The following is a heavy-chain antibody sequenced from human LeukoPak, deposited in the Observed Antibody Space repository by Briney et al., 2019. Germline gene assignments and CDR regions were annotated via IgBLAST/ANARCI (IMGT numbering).Heavy chain of an antibody. V-gene: IGHV4-59*01. CDR1: GGSISGYY. J-gene: IGHJ4*02. CDR3: ARHVPTAPFDY. D-gene: IGHD2-2*01. CDR2: IYYGGTT. Sequence: PSETLSLTCTVSGGSISGYYWNWIRQPPGKRLEWIGYIYYGGTTNYSPSLKSRVTISVDTSRSQFSLKLSSVTAADTAVYYCARHVPTAPFDYWGQGTLVTVSS.